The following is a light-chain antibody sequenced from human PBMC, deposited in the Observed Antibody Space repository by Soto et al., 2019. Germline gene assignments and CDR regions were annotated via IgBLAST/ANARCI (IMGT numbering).Light chain of an antibody. J-gene: IGKJ1*01. Sequence: ILMTQSLATLSVSPRERATLSCRASQSVSNNLAWYQQKPGQAPRLLIYDASTRATGIPARFSGSGSGTEFTLTISGLQSEDFAVYYCQQYNNWPPWTFGQGTKVEIK. V-gene: IGKV3-15*01. CDR3: QQYNNWPPWT. CDR2: DAS. CDR1: QSVSNN.